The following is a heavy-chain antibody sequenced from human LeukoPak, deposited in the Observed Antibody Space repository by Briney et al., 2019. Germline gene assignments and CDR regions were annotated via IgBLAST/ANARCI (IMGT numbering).Heavy chain of an antibody. J-gene: IGHJ3*02. Sequence: SETLSLTCTVSGGSISSSSYYWGWIRQPPGKGLEWIGSIYYSGSTYYNPSLKSRVTISVDTYKNQFSLKLSSVTAADTAVYYCAREIERPHAFDIWGQGTMVTVSS. CDR2: IYYSGST. CDR1: GGSISSSSYY. CDR3: AREIERPHAFDI. V-gene: IGHV4-39*07. D-gene: IGHD1-1*01.